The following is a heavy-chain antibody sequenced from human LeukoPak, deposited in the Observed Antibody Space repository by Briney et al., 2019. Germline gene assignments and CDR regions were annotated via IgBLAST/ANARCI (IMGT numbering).Heavy chain of an antibody. CDR3: ARRVTEVAATYYYYGMDV. V-gene: IGHV4-39*01. CDR2: IYYSGST. D-gene: IGHD2-15*01. CDR1: GGSISSSSYY. Sequence: TSSETLSLTCTVSGGSISSSSYYWGWIRQPPGKGLEWIGSIYYSGSTYYNPSLKSRVTISVDTSKNQFSLKLSSVTAADTAVYYCARRVTEVAATYYYYGMDVWGQGTTVTVSS. J-gene: IGHJ6*02.